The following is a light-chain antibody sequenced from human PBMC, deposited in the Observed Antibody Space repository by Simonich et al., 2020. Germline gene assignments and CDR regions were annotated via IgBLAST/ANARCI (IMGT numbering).Light chain of an antibody. CDR2: KVS. V-gene: IGKV2-30*02. CDR3: MQGTHWPLT. Sequence: DVVMTQSPLSLPVTLGQPASISCRSSQSLVHSDGNTYLNWFQQRPGQSPRRLIYKVSKRDSGGPDRFSGSGSGTDFTLKISRVEAEDVGVYYCMQGTHWPLTFGGGTKVEIK. CDR1: QSLVHSDGNTY. J-gene: IGKJ4*01.